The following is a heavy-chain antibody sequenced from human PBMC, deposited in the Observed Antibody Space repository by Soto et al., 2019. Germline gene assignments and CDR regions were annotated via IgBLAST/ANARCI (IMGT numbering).Heavy chain of an antibody. CDR2: ISYDGSNK. CDR1: GFTFSSYA. D-gene: IGHD3-3*01. CDR3: AREVPSPYYDFWSGYSNWFDP. V-gene: IGHV3-30-3*01. J-gene: IGHJ5*02. Sequence: GGSLRLSCAASGFTFSSYAMHWVRQAPGKGLEWVAVISYDGSNKYYADSVKGRFTISRDNSKNTLYLQMNSLRAEDTAVYYCAREVPSPYYDFWSGYSNWFDPWGQGTLVTVPQ.